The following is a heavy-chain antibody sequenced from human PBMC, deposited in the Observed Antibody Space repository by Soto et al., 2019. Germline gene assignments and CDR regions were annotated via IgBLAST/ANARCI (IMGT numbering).Heavy chain of an antibody. D-gene: IGHD3-10*01. CDR1: GFTFSSYW. Sequence: GGSLRLSCAASGFTFSSYWMSWVRQAPGKGLEWVANIKQDGSEKYYVDSVKGRFTISRDNAKNSLYLQMNSLRAEDTAVYYCAREGSYYGSGSYSHFDYWGQGTLVTVSS. V-gene: IGHV3-7*05. J-gene: IGHJ4*02. CDR2: IKQDGSEK. CDR3: AREGSYYGSGSYSHFDY.